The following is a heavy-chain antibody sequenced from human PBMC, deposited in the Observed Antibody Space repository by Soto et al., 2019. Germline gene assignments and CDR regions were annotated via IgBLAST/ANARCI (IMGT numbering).Heavy chain of an antibody. CDR1: SFTLNNAW. Sequence: GGSLRLSCAASSFTLNNAWMSWVRQAPGKGLEWVGRLKSKTGGGTTDYAAPVKGRFSISRDDSKNTLYLQMNSLKTEDTAVYYCTTGPCLQCDYNYYDGMDVWGQGTTVTVSS. V-gene: IGHV3-15*07. CDR3: TTGPCLQCDYNYYDGMDV. J-gene: IGHJ6*02. CDR2: LKSKTGGGTT.